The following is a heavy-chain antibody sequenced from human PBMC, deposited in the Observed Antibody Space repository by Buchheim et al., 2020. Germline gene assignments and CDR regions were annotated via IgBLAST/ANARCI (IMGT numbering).Heavy chain of an antibody. D-gene: IGHD3-16*01. V-gene: IGHV4-59*01. CDR1: AFSFSSYA. CDR3: ARTQLNYDYVWGSLPKPIYYFDY. J-gene: IGHJ4*02. CDR2: IYYSGST. Sequence: VQLLESGGGLVQPGGSLRLSCAVSAFSFSSYAMSWVRQAPGKGLEWIGYIYYSGSTNYNPSLKSRVTISVDTSKNQFSLKLSSVTAADTAVYYCARTQLNYDYVWGSLPKPIYYFDYWGQGTL.